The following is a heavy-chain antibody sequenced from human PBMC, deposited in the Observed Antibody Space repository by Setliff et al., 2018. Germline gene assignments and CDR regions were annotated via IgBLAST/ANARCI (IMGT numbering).Heavy chain of an antibody. Sequence: SETLSLTCTVSGGSISDSSWSWIRQPPGKGLEWLGQIYSKGSMNYNPSLKSRVTISADSSKSQFFLRLTSVTAADTAIYYCARGDSSGNNYPVLDYWGQGTLVTVSS. CDR1: GGSISDSS. V-gene: IGHV4-4*08. CDR3: ARGDSSGNNYPVLDY. CDR2: IYSKGSM. D-gene: IGHD5-18*01. J-gene: IGHJ4*02.